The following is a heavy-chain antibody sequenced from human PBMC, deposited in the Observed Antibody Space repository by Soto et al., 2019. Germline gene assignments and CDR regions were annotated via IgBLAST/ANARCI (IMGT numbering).Heavy chain of an antibody. CDR2: ISSSSSTI. J-gene: IGHJ3*02. CDR3: ARDRGPVIFGVFPDAFDI. V-gene: IGHV3-48*02. CDR1: GFTFSSYS. Sequence: GGSLRLSCAASGFTFSSYSMNWVRQAPGKGLEWVSYISSSSSTIYYAGSVKGRFTISRDNAKNSLYLQMNSLRDEDTAVYYCARDRGPVIFGVFPDAFDIWGQGTMVTVSS. D-gene: IGHD3-3*01.